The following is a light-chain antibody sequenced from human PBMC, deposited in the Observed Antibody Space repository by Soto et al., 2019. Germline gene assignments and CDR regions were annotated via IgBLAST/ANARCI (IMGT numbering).Light chain of an antibody. V-gene: IGKV1-12*01. CDR3: QQGKSFPWT. CDR1: QGISSW. J-gene: IGKJ1*01. CDR2: VIS. Sequence: DIQMTQSPSSVSASVGDRVTITCRASQGISSWLAWYQQKPGRAPKLLIYVISTLQSGVPSRFSGSGSGTVFTLTISSLQPEDFATYYCQQGKSFPWTFSQGTKVDIK.